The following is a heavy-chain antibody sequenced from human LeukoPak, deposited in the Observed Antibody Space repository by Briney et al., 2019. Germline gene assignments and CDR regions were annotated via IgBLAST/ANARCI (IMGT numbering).Heavy chain of an antibody. CDR2: INHSGGT. CDR1: GGSFSGYY. V-gene: IGHV4-34*01. J-gene: IGHJ5*02. CDR3: ARLPNKQDTVVVPAALGGFDP. Sequence: SETLSLTCAVYGGSFSGYYWSWIRQPPGKGLEWIGEINHSGGTNYNPSLKSRVTISVDTSKNQFSLKLSSVTAADTAVYYCARLPNKQDTVVVPAALGGFDPWGQGTLVTVSS. D-gene: IGHD2-2*01.